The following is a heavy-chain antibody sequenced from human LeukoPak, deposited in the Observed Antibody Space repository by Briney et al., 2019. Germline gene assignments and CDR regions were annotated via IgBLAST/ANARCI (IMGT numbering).Heavy chain of an antibody. J-gene: IGHJ4*02. V-gene: IGHV4-34*01. CDR1: GGSFSGYY. CDR3: ATTGYSSGWYTDRGRYFDY. Sequence: PSETLSLTCAVDGGSFSGYYWSWIRPPPGRGLGWMGEINQSGSTNYNPSLKRRVTISVDTSKNQSSLKLSSVTAADPPAYYCATTGYSSGWYTDRGRYFDYWGQGTLVTVSS. CDR2: INQSGST. D-gene: IGHD6-19*01.